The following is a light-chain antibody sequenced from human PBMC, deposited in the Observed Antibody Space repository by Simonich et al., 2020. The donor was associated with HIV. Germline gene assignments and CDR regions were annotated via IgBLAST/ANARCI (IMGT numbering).Light chain of an antibody. Sequence: EIVLTQSPGTLSLSPGERATLSCRASQSVSSSYLAWYQQKPGLAPRLLIYDASSRATGIPDRVSGSGSGTDFTLTISRLEPEDFAVYYWQQYGSSPLTFGGGTKVEIK. V-gene: IGKV3D-20*01. J-gene: IGKJ4*01. CDR2: DAS. CDR1: QSVSSSY. CDR3: QQYGSSPLT.